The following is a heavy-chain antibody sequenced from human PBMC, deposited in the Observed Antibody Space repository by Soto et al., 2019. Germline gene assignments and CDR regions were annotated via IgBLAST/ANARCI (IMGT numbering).Heavy chain of an antibody. V-gene: IGHV4-4*02. CDR3: ERCLSGMTTVTLNWFDP. CDR1: GGSISSSNW. D-gene: IGHD4-4*01. Sequence: SETLSLTCAVSGGSISSSNWWSWVRQPPGKGLEWIGEIYHSGSTNYNPSLKSRVTISVDKSKNQFSLKLSSVTAADTAVYYCERCLSGMTTVTLNWFDPWGQGTLVT. CDR2: IYHSGST. J-gene: IGHJ5*02.